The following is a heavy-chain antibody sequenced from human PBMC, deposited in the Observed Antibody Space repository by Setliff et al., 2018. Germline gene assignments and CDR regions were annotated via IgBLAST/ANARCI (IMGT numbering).Heavy chain of an antibody. CDR1: GYTFTCYG. D-gene: IGHD2-8*01. CDR2: ISAYTGNT. Sequence: ASVKVSCKASGYTFTCYGFIWVRQAPGQGLEWMGWISAYTGNTNYAQKLQGRVTMTTDTSTSTAYMELRSLTSDDTGVYFCSRLVRYCTTTTCQRASGAELWGQGTLVTVSS. V-gene: IGHV1-18*01. J-gene: IGHJ4*02. CDR3: SRLVRYCTTTTCQRASGAEL.